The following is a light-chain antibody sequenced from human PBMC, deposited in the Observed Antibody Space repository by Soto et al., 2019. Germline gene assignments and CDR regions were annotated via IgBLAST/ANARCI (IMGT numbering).Light chain of an antibody. V-gene: IGLV2-14*01. CDR2: DVS. CDR1: SSDVGGYNY. Sequence: QSALTQPASVSGSPGQSITISCTGTSSDVGGYNYVSWYQQHPGKAPKLMIYDVSNRPSGVSNRFSGSKSGNTASLTISGLQAEVEADYYCSSYTSSSTLFYVFGTGTKVTVL. CDR3: SSYTSSSTLFYV. J-gene: IGLJ1*01.